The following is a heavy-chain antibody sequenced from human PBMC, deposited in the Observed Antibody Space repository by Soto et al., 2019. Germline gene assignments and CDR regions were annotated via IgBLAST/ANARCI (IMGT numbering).Heavy chain of an antibody. CDR2: IYYSGST. J-gene: IGHJ4*02. CDR3: ARGFVYYDFWSGYYGNGYFDY. CDR1: GGSISSYY. Sequence: KTSETLSLTCTVSGGSISSYYWSWIRQPPGKGLEWIGYIYYSGSTNYNPSLKSRVTISVDTSKNQFSLKLSSVTAADTAVYYCARGFVYYDFWSGYYGNGYFDYWGQGTLVTVSS. D-gene: IGHD3-3*01. V-gene: IGHV4-59*01.